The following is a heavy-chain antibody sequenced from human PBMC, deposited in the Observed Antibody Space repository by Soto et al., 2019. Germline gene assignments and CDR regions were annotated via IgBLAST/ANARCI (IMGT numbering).Heavy chain of an antibody. CDR1: GYSISSSNW. V-gene: IGHV4-28*01. Sequence: QVQLQESGPGLVKPSDTLSHTCAVSGYSISSSNWWGWIRQPPGKGLEWIGYIYYSGSTYYNPSLKSRVTVSVDTSKNQFSRKLSSVSAVDTAVYYCARTNGVLDAFDICGQGTMVTVSS. J-gene: IGHJ3*02. D-gene: IGHD4-17*01. CDR3: ARTNGVLDAFDI. CDR2: IYYSGST.